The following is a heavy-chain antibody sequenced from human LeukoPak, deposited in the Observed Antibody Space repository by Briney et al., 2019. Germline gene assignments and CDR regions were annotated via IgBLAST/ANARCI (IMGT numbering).Heavy chain of an antibody. CDR2: IYHSGST. Sequence: SETLSLXCAVSGYSISSGYYWGWIRQPPGKGLEWIGSIYHSGSTYYNPSLKSRVTISVDTSKNRFSLKLSSVTAADTAVYYCARLGMVGWLHRPFDYWGQGTLVTVSS. J-gene: IGHJ4*02. CDR3: ARLGMVGWLHRPFDY. V-gene: IGHV4-38-2*01. D-gene: IGHD5-24*01. CDR1: GYSISSGYY.